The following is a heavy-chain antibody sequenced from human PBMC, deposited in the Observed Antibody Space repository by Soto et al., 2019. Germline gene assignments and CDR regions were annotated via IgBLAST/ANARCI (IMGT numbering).Heavy chain of an antibody. J-gene: IGHJ6*02. D-gene: IGHD6-19*01. Sequence: VGSLRLSCTSSVFTFSSYEMNCVRHSPGKWLEWVSYISSSGSTIYYADSVKGRSTISRDNAKNSLYLQMNSLRAEDTAVYYCAKDRFRRDGSGRLAMNVWGQGTRGTVSS. CDR1: VFTFSSYE. V-gene: IGHV3-48*03. CDR3: AKDRFRRDGSGRLAMNV. CDR2: ISSSGSTI.